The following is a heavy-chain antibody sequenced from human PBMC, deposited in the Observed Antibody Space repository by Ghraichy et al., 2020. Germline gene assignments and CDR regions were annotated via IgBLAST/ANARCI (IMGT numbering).Heavy chain of an antibody. D-gene: IGHD6-13*01. CDR3: ARDRSSSWGLYYYYYGMDV. V-gene: IGHV3-7*01. Sequence: LSLTCAASGFTFGSNWMTWVRQAPGKGLEWVGNIKQDGSEKYYVGSVKGRFSISRDNAKNSLYLQMNSLRDEDTAVYYCARDRSSSWGLYYYYYGMDVWGQGTTVTVSS. CDR2: IKQDGSEK. J-gene: IGHJ6*02. CDR1: GFTFGSNW.